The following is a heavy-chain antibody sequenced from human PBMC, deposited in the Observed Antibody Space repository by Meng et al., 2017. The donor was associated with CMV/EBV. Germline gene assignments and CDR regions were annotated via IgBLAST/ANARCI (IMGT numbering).Heavy chain of an antibody. J-gene: IGHJ4*02. D-gene: IGHD6-13*01. Sequence: QITLKESGPTQVKPTQTLTMTCTFSGVSLSTSGVGVGWIRQPPGKALEWLALIYWDDDKRYSPSLKSRLTITKDTSKNQVVLTMTNMDPVDTATYYCARIAAAGRFDYWGQGTLVTVSS. CDR3: ARIAAAGRFDY. CDR2: IYWDDDK. CDR1: GVSLSTSGVG. V-gene: IGHV2-5*02.